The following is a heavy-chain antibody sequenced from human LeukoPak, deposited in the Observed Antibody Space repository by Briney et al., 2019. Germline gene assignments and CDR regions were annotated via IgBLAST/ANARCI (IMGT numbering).Heavy chain of an antibody. V-gene: IGHV1-46*01. CDR1: GYTFTSHY. Sequence: ASVKVSCKASGYTFTSHYMHWVRQAPGQGLEWMGIINPSGGSTSYAQKFQGRVTMTRDTSTSTVYMELSSLRSEDTAVYYCARDYYDSRGYRYTPPPHNWFDPWGQGTLVTVSS. J-gene: IGHJ5*02. CDR2: INPSGGST. CDR3: ARDYYDSRGYRYTPPPHNWFDP. D-gene: IGHD3-22*01.